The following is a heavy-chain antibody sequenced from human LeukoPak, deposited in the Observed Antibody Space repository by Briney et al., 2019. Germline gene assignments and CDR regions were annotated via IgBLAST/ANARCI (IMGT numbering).Heavy chain of an antibody. CDR1: EFSGSSNY. V-gene: IGHV3-53*01. J-gene: IGHJ4*02. CDR2: IYSGGAT. D-gene: IGHD6-19*01. CDR3: ARGRFSGPDDY. Sequence: PGGSLRLSCAVSEFSGSSNYMNWVRQAPGKGLEWVSVIYSGGATYYADSVRGRFTISRDNSKNMVSLQMTSLGAEDTAVYYCARGRFSGPDDYWGQGTLVTVSS.